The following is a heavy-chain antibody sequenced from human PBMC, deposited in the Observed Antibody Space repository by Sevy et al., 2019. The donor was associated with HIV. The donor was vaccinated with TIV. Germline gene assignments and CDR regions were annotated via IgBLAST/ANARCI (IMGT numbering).Heavy chain of an antibody. J-gene: IGHJ4*02. CDR2: FDPEDGDT. V-gene: IGHV1-24*01. CDR3: ATGLPGEYVDCSSCYSDYFAY. D-gene: IGHD2-15*01. Sequence: ASVKVSCKVSGYTLTKLDMHWVRQAPGKGLEWMGGFDPEDGDTFYAQKFQGRVTMTEDTSTDTAYMELSSLRSEDTAVYYCATGLPGEYVDCSSCYSDYFAYWGQGTLVTVSS. CDR1: GYTLTKLD.